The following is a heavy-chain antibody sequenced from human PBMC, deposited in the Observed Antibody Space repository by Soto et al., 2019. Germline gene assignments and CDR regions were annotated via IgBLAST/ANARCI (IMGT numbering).Heavy chain of an antibody. J-gene: IGHJ4*02. CDR3: ARVDRRDGYMGVDDY. Sequence: QVQLVQSGAEVQKPGSSVKVSCKASGGTFSSYAISWVRQAPGQGLEWMGGIIPIFGTANYAQKFQGRVTITADESTSTAYMELRSLRSEDTAVYYCARVDRRDGYMGVDDYWGLGTLVTVSS. CDR1: GGTFSSYA. V-gene: IGHV1-69*01. D-gene: IGHD5-12*01. CDR2: IIPIFGTA.